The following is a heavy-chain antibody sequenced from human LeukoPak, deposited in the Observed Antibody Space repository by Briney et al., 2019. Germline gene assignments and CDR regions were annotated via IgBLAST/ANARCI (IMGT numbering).Heavy chain of an antibody. J-gene: IGHJ4*02. CDR1: DGSINTYY. V-gene: IGHV4-59*01. CDR3: ARTAGGNSHQSYFDY. Sequence: SETLSLTCTVSDGSINTYYWSWIRQPPGKGLEWIGYIYKNGDTNQNPSLKGRVTISLDTSKNQFSLKLSSVTAADTAVYYCARTAGGNSHQSYFDYWGQGTLVTVSS. D-gene: IGHD4-23*01. CDR2: IYKNGDT.